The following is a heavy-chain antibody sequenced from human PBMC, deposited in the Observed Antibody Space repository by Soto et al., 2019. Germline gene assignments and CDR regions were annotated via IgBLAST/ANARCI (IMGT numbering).Heavy chain of an antibody. CDR1: GFSLSTSGVG. Sequence: QITLKESGPTLVKPTQTLTLTCTFSGFSLSTSGVGVGWIRQPPGKALEWLALIYWDDDKRYSPSLKSRLTITKDTSKIQVVLTMTNMDPVDTATYYCARGEYYYDSSGFPYFQHWGQGTLVTVSS. D-gene: IGHD3-22*01. CDR2: IYWDDDK. J-gene: IGHJ1*01. CDR3: ARGEYYYDSSGFPYFQH. V-gene: IGHV2-5*02.